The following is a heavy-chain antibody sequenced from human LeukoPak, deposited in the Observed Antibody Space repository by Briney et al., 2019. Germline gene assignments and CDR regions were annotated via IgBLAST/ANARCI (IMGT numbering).Heavy chain of an antibody. J-gene: IGHJ4*02. CDR1: GFTFSSYA. V-gene: IGHV3-30-3*01. D-gene: IGHD2-2*01. CDR2: ISYDGSNK. Sequence: GGSLRLSCAASGFTFSSYAMHWVRQAPGKGLEWVAVISYDGSNKYYADSVKGRFTISRDNSKNTLYLQMNSLRAEDTAVYYCAKDLVGYCSSTSCYVGYFDYWGQGTLVTVSS. CDR3: AKDLVGYCSSTSCYVGYFDY.